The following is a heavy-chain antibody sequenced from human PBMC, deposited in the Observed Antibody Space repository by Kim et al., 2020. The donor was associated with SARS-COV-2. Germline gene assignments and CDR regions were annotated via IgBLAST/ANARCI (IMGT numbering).Heavy chain of an antibody. V-gene: IGHV4-34*01. J-gene: IGHJ4*02. Sequence: SETLSLTCAVHGGSFSGYYWSWIRQPPGKGLEWIGEISHSGSTKYNPSLKSRVTISVDTSKNQFSLKLSSVTAADTAVYYCARVARGYSYGEFDYWGQGTLVTVSS. CDR3: ARVARGYSYGEFDY. D-gene: IGHD5-18*01. CDR2: ISHSGST. CDR1: GGSFSGYY.